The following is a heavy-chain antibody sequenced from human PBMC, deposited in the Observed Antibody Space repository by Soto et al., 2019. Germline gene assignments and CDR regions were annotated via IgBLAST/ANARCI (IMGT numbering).Heavy chain of an antibody. D-gene: IGHD3-10*01. J-gene: IGHJ5*02. CDR2: IIPIFGTA. CDR1: GGTFSSYA. V-gene: IGHV1-69*13. CDR3: ARDRIGPGLDWFDP. Sequence: SVKVSCKASGGTFSSYAISWVRQAPGQGLEWMGGIIPIFGTANYAQKFRGRVTITADESTSTAYMELSSLRSEDTAVYYCARDRIGPGLDWFDPWGQGTLVTVSS.